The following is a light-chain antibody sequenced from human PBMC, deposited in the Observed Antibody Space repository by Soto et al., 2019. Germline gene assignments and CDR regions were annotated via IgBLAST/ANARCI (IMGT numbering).Light chain of an antibody. CDR2: DLN. CDR1: SSDVGGYNY. Sequence: QSALTQPPSASGSPGQSVTISCTGTSSDVGGYNYVSWYRQHPGKAPQLIIYDLNKRPSGVPDRFSGSKSGNTASLTVSGLQAEDEADYLCNSYGGTNNYVVFGGGTKVTVL. V-gene: IGLV2-8*01. CDR3: NSYGGTNNYVV. J-gene: IGLJ2*01.